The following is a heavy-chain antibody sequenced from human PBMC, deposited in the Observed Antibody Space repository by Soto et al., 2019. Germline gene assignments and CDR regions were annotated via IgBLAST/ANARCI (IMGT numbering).Heavy chain of an antibody. CDR3: AIDLDCCQKGPTDAFDI. CDR1: GYTFTSYG. V-gene: IGHV1-18*01. D-gene: IGHD2-21*01. J-gene: IGHJ3*02. CDR2: ISAYNGNT. Sequence: ASVKVSCKASGYTFTSYGISWVRQAPGQGLEWMGWISAYNGNTNYAQKLQDRVTMTTDTSTSTAYMELRSLRSDDTAVYYCAIDLDCCQKGPTDAFDIWGQGTMVTVSS.